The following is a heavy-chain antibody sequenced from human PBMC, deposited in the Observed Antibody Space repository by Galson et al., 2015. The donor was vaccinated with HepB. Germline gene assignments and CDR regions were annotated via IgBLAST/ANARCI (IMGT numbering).Heavy chain of an antibody. D-gene: IGHD3-10*01. CDR1: GFTFSSYS. CDR2: ISSSSSYI. Sequence: SLRLSCAASGFTFSSYSMNWVRQAPGKGLEWVSSISSSSSYIYYADSVKGRFTISRDNAKNSLYLQMNSPRAEDTAVYYCARAGGRGVVYYYGMDVWGQGTTVTVSS. V-gene: IGHV3-21*01. J-gene: IGHJ6*02. CDR3: ARAGGRGVVYYYGMDV.